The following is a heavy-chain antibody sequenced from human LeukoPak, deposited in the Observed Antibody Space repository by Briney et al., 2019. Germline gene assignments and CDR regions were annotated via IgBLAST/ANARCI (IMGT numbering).Heavy chain of an antibody. CDR2: ISSSSSYT. CDR3: ARAVGGYCSGGSCYSGWFDP. V-gene: IGHV3-11*06. D-gene: IGHD2-15*01. CDR1: GFTFSDYY. J-gene: IGHJ5*02. Sequence: GGSLRLSCAAPGFTFSDYYMSWIRQAPGKGLEWVSYISSSSSYTNYADSVKGRFTISRDNAKNSLYLQMNSLRAEDTAVYYCARAVGGYCSGGSCYSGWFDPWGQGTLVTVSS.